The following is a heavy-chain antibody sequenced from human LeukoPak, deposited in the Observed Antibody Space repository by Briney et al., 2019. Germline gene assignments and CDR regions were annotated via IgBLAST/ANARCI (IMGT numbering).Heavy chain of an antibody. V-gene: IGHV3-23*01. Sequence: GGSLRLSCAASGFTFSSYGLSWVRQAPGKGLEWVSGISGSGDSTKYADSVKGRFTISRENSRNTLYLQMNSLRAEDTAVYYCAKDPGYDILTGYDDAFDIWGQGTMVTVSS. D-gene: IGHD3-9*01. CDR1: GFTFSSYG. CDR2: ISGSGDST. J-gene: IGHJ3*02. CDR3: AKDPGYDILTGYDDAFDI.